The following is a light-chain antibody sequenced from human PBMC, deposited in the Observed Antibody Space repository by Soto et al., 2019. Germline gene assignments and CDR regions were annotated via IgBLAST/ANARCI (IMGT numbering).Light chain of an antibody. CDR2: DAS. CDR3: QQYDNPPIT. Sequence: DIQMTQSPSSLSASVGDRVTITCQASQDISNYLNWYQQKPGKAPKLLIYDASNLETGVPSRFSGSGSGTDFTFTISSLQPEDIATYYCQQYDNPPITFGQETRLEIK. J-gene: IGKJ5*01. V-gene: IGKV1-33*01. CDR1: QDISNY.